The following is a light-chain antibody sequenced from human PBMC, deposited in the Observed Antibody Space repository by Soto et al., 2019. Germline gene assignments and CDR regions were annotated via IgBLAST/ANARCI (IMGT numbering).Light chain of an antibody. CDR3: SAYTSSSTPVV. Sequence: QSALTQPASVSGSTGQSITISCTGTSSDVGGYNYVSWYQQHPGKAPKLMIYDVSNRPSGVSNRFSGSKSGNTASLTISGLQAEAEADDYCSAYTSSSTPVVFGGGTKLTVL. J-gene: IGLJ2*01. CDR2: DVS. CDR1: SSDVGGYNY. V-gene: IGLV2-14*01.